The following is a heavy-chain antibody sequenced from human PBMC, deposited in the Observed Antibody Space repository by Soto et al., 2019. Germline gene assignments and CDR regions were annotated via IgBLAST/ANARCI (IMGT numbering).Heavy chain of an antibody. CDR2: IKSKTDGGTT. Sequence: GGSLRLSCAASGFTFSNAWMNWVRQAPGKGLEWVGRIKSKTDGGTTDYAAPVKGRFTISRDDSKNTLYLQMNSLKTEDTAVYYCTTDTLVVPFTVYYYYYGMDVWGQGTTVTVSS. CDR1: GFTFSNAW. D-gene: IGHD2-2*01. J-gene: IGHJ6*02. CDR3: TTDTLVVPFTVYYYYYGMDV. V-gene: IGHV3-15*07.